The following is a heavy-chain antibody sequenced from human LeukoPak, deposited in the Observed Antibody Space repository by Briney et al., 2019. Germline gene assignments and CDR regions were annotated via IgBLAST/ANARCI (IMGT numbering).Heavy chain of an antibody. J-gene: IGHJ6*03. V-gene: IGHV4-61*02. CDR3: AREGLGYSYVSYYYYMDV. D-gene: IGHD5-18*01. CDR1: GGSISSAAYY. CDR2: IYTSGSI. Sequence: PSQTLSLTCIVSGGSISSAAYYWSWIRQPAGKGLEWIGRIYTSGSIDYNPSLKSRLTISVDTSNNQFSLTLSSVTAADTAVYYCAREGLGYSYVSYYYYMDVWGKGTTVTVSS.